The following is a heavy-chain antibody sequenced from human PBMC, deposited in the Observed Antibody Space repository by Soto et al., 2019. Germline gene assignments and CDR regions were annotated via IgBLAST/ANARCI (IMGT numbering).Heavy chain of an antibody. CDR2: INSGGTT. J-gene: IGHJ2*01. V-gene: IGHV3-23*01. CDR1: GFTFSSDA. CDR3: GKDVLGLDSGVVVVAATRYFDL. Sequence: EVQLLESGGGLVQPGGSLRLSCAASGFTFSSDAMSWVRQAPGKGLEWVSAINSGGTTYYADSVKGRFTISRDNSKNTLSLQMTSLGAEDMAAYYCGKDVLGLDSGVVVVAATRYFDLWGRGALVTVSS. D-gene: IGHD2-15*01.